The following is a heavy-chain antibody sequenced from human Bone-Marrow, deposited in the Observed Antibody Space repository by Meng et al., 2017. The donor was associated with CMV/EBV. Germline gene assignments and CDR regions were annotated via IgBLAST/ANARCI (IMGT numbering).Heavy chain of an antibody. D-gene: IGHD5-18*01. CDR3: ARDGHGYSYGYPYYYYGMDV. V-gene: IGHV1-69*10. CDR2: IIPILGIA. Sequence: SVKVSCKASGGTFSSYAISWVRQAPGQGLEWMGGIIPILGIANYAQKFQGRVTITADKSTSTAYMELSSLRSEDTAVYYCARDGHGYSYGYPYYYYGMDVWGQGTTVTVSS. CDR1: GGTFSSYA. J-gene: IGHJ6*02.